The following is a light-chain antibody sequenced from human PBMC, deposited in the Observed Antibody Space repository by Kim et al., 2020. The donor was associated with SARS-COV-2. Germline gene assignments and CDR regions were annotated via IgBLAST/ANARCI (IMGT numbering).Light chain of an antibody. CDR3: GTWDDSLDAWV. J-gene: IGLJ3*02. Sequence: GQRVEISCSGSSSNIGINAVNWYQLFPGTAPKLLIYDNDQRPSGVPDRISGSKSGTSASLALSGLLSEDEADYYCGTWDDSLDAWVFGGGTKLTVL. V-gene: IGLV1-44*01. CDR1: SSNIGINA. CDR2: DND.